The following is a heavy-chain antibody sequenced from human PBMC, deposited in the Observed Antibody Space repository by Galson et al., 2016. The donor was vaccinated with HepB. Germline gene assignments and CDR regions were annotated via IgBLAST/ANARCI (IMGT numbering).Heavy chain of an antibody. D-gene: IGHD1-7*01. V-gene: IGHV4-59*11. CDR1: GGSIGSHY. CDR3: ARQNLNYAGWFDP. CDR2: VYDSGSP. Sequence: SETLSLTCSVSGGSIGSHYWSWIRQPPGKGLEWIGFVYDSGSPKYNPSLKSRVTISVDTSKNQFSLRLTSVTAADTAVYYCARQNLNYAGWFDPWGQGTLVTVSS. J-gene: IGHJ5*02.